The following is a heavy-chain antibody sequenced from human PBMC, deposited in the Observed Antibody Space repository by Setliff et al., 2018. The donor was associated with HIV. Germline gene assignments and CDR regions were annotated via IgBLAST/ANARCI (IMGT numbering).Heavy chain of an antibody. CDR3: VSRSRHMVRGYYFDY. CDR1: GYSFTSYY. J-gene: IGHJ4*02. Sequence: ASVKVSCKASGYSFTSYYIHWVRQAPGQGLEWMGIINPSGGSTSYAQKFQGRVTMTRDTSTSTVYMELSSLRSEDTAVCNCVSRSRHMVRGYYFDYWGQGALVTVSS. CDR2: INPSGGST. D-gene: IGHD3-10*01. V-gene: IGHV1-46*01.